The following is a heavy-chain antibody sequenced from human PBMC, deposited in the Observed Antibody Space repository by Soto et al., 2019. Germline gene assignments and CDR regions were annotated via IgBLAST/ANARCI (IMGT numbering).Heavy chain of an antibody. V-gene: IGHV3-23*01. CDR3: AKPNGAIQLWSDFDY. CDR1: GFTFSSYA. Sequence: VQLLESGGGLVQPGGSLRLSCAASGFTFSSYAMSWVRQAPGKGLEWVSAISGSGGSTYYADSVKGRFTISRDNSKNTLYLQMNSLKAEDTAVYYCAKPNGAIQLWSDFDYWGQGTLVTVSS. J-gene: IGHJ4*02. CDR2: ISGSGGST. D-gene: IGHD5-18*01.